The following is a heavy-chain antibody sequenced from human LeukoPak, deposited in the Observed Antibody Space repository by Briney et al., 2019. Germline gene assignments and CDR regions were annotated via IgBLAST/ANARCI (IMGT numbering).Heavy chain of an antibody. V-gene: IGHV4-4*02. CDR3: ARHVAYDFWSGSSPTGFDP. CDR1: GGSISSSNW. J-gene: IGHJ5*02. CDR2: IYHSGST. D-gene: IGHD3-3*01. Sequence: SETLSLTCAVSGGSISSSNWWSWVRQPPGKGLEWIGEIYHSGSTNYNPSLKSRVTISVDTSKNQFSLKLSSVTAADTAVYYCARHVAYDFWSGSSPTGFDPWGQGTLVTVSS.